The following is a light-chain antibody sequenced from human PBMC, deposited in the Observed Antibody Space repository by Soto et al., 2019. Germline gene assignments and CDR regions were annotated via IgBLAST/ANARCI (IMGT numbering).Light chain of an antibody. V-gene: IGKV1-5*03. J-gene: IGKJ1*01. CDR1: QGIRND. Sequence: DIQMTQSPSSLSASVGDRVTVTCRASQGIRNDLGWYQQKPGKAPKLLIYKASSLESGVPSRFSGSGSGTEFTLTISSLQPDDFATYYCQQYNSYSWTFGQGTKVDI. CDR2: KAS. CDR3: QQYNSYSWT.